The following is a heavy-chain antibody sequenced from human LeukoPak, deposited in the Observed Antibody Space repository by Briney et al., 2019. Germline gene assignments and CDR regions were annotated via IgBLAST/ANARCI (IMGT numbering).Heavy chain of an antibody. J-gene: IGHJ4*02. D-gene: IGHD3-22*01. V-gene: IGHV4-34*01. CDR2: INHSGSA. CDR3: ARGSSRRLRSDY. Sequence: PSETLSLTCAVYGGSFSGYYWSWIRQPPGKGLEWIGEINHSGSANYNPSLKSRVTISVDTSKNQFSLKLSSVTAADTAVYYCARGSSRRLRSDYWGQGTLVTVSS. CDR1: GGSFSGYY.